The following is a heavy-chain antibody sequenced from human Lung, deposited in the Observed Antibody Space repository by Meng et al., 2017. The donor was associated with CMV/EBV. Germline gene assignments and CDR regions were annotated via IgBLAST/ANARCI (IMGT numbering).Heavy chain of an antibody. Sequence: SETLSLTCAVYGGSFSGYYWSWIRQPPGKGLEWIGEINHSGSTNYNPSLKSRVTISVDTSKNQFSLKLSSVTAADTAVYYCARGAWNYVGVLDYWGQGTLVPSPQ. CDR2: INHSGST. V-gene: IGHV4-34*01. CDR1: GGSFSGYY. J-gene: IGHJ4*02. CDR3: ARGAWNYVGVLDY. D-gene: IGHD1-7*01.